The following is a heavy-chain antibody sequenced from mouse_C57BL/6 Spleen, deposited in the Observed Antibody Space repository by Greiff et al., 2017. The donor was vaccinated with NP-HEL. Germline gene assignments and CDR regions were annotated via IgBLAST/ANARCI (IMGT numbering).Heavy chain of an antibody. CDR3: ARYKALRPSWFAY. D-gene: IGHD1-2*01. CDR1: GYTFTSYW. J-gene: IGHJ3*01. V-gene: IGHV1-59*01. Sequence: QVQLQQPGAELVRPGTSVKLSCKASGYTFTSYWMHWVKQRPGQGLEWIGVIDPSDSYTNYNQKFKGKATLTVDTSSSTAYMQLSSLTSEDSAVYYCARYKALRPSWFAYWGQGTLVTVSA. CDR2: IDPSDSYT.